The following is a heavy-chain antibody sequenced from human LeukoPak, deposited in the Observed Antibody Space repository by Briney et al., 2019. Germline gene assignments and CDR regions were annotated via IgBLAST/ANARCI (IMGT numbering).Heavy chain of an antibody. J-gene: IGHJ4*02. CDR3: ASLGPYSSSSEY. V-gene: IGHV4-59*08. CDR2: IYYSGGT. D-gene: IGHD6-6*01. CDR1: GGSISSSY. Sequence: PSETLSLTCTVTGGSISSSYWSWIRQPPGKGLEWIGYIYYSGGTNYNPSLKSRVTISVDTSKNQFSLKLSSVTAADTAVYYCASLGPYSSSSEYWGQGTLVTVSS.